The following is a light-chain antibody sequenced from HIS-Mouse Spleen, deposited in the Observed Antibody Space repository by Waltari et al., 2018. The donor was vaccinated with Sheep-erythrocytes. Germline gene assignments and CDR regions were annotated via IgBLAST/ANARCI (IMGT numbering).Light chain of an antibody. CDR1: QAGDKY. CDR2: KEG. J-gene: IGLJ2*01. CDR3: QQWDSSTGV. Sequence: SYELTQTPPVPLSPGQTASITCAREQAGDKYACWYQQKPGQSPVLVIYKEGMRPSGVPERFYGSNSGDTATLTISGTQAVDEADYYCQQWDSSTGVFGGGTKLTVL. V-gene: IGLV3-1*01.